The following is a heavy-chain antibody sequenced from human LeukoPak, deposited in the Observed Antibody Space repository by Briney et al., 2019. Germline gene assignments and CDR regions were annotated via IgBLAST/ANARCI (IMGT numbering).Heavy chain of an antibody. CDR3: ARFGYSGWNLEY. D-gene: IGHD5-12*01. V-gene: IGHV3-7*01. CDR2: INQGGSVK. CDR1: GFSFRDFW. J-gene: IGHJ4*02. Sequence: PGGSLRLSCAASGFSFRDFWMTWVRQAPGKGLEWVANINQGGSVKYCVDSVKGRFTISRDDAESSLYVQMNSLRDEDTAVYYCARFGYSGWNLEYWGQGTLVTVSS.